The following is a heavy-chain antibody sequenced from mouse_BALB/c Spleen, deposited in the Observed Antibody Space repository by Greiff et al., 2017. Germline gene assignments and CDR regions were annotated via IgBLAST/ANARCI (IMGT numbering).Heavy chain of an antibody. Sequence: EVQVVESGGDLVKPGGSLKLSCAASGFTFSSYGMSWVRQTPDKRLEWVATISSGGSYTYYPDSVKGRFTISRDNAKNTLYLQMSSLKSEDTAMYYFAGPGDYDVGFAYWGQGTLVTVSA. J-gene: IGHJ3*01. V-gene: IGHV5-6*01. CDR2: ISSGGSYT. D-gene: IGHD2-4*01. CDR3: AGPGDYDVGFAY. CDR1: GFTFSSYG.